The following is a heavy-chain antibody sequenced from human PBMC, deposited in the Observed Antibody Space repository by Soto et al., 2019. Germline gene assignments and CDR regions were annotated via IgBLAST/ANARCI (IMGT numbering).Heavy chain of an antibody. CDR1: GYTFTSYY. CDR3: ARDSGSSSCDY. D-gene: IGHD6-19*01. CDR2: INPSGGGP. J-gene: IGHJ4*02. V-gene: IGHV1-46*01. Sequence: GASVKVSCKASGYTFTSYYMHWVRQAPGQGLEWMGIINPSGGGPTSAQKFQGRVTLTRDTSTSTVYMELSSLRSEDTAVYYCARDSGSSSCDYWGKGMLVTVSS.